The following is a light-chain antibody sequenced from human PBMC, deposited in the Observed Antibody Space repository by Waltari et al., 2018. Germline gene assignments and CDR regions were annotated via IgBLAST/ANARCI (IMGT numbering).Light chain of an antibody. Sequence: DIQMTQSPSSLSASVVDRVTITCRASQSINRYLNWYQQKPGKAPKLLIYAASSLQSGVPSRFSGSGSGTDFTLTISSLQPEDFATYYCQQSYSTLLFTFGPGTKVDIK. CDR2: AAS. V-gene: IGKV1-39*01. CDR1: QSINRY. J-gene: IGKJ3*01. CDR3: QQSYSTLLFT.